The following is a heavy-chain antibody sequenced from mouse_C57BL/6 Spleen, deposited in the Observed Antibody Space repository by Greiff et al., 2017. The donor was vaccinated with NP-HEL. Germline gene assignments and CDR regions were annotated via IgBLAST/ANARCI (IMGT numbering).Heavy chain of an antibody. D-gene: IGHD2-1*01. V-gene: IGHV1-18*01. CDR2: INPNNGGT. CDR1: GYTFTDYN. J-gene: IGHJ3*01. CDR3: ARRELYYGNYDGFAY. Sequence: EVQLQQSGPELVKPGASVKIPCKASGYTFTDYNMDWVKQSHGKSLEWIGDINPNNGGTIYNQKFKGKATLTVDKSSSTAYMELRSLTSEDTAVYYCARRELYYGNYDGFAYWGQGTLVTVSA.